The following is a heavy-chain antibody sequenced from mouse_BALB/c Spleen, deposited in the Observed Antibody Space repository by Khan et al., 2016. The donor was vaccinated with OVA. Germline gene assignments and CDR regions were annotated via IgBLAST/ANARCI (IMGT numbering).Heavy chain of an antibody. V-gene: IGHV3-2*02. CDR2: IKYSGST. CDR3: ARSGTISTVVVTDFDF. J-gene: IGHJ2*01. D-gene: IGHD1-1*01. CDR1: GYSITSDYA. Sequence: EVQLQESGPGLVKPSQSLSLTCTVTGYSITSDYAWNWIRQFPGNKLEWMGYIKYSGSTSSNPYLKSRISISRDPSKNQFFLQLNSVTTEDTATSCCARSGTISTVVVTDFDFWGQGTTLTVSS.